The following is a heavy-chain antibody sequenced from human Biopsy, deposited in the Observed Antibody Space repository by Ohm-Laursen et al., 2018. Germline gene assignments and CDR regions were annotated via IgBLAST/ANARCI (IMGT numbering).Heavy chain of an antibody. J-gene: IGHJ6*02. Sequence: ASVKVSCKGSEFSFSRYDMHWVRQAPGRGLEWMGIISPSGGGTMDTQKFQDRLTMTRDTSTSTVHMELKSPKSEDTAVYYCAIFEGYSDDNLDYEHYGMDVWGQGTTVTVSS. CDR3: AIFEGYSDDNLDYEHYGMDV. D-gene: IGHD1-26*01. CDR1: EFSFSRYD. CDR2: ISPSGGGT. V-gene: IGHV1-46*01.